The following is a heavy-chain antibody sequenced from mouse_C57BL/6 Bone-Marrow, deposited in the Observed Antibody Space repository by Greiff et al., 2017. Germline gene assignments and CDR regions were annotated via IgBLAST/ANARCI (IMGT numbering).Heavy chain of an antibody. J-gene: IGHJ3*01. V-gene: IGHV1-9*01. D-gene: IGHD1-1*01. Sequence: VQLQQSGAELMKPGASVTLSCKATGYTFTGSWIEWVKQRPGHGLQWIGEILPGSGSTNYNAKLKGQATFTADTSSNTAYMQLSRLTTEDSAIYYCAREGTTVVATSPRFAYWGQGTLVTVSA. CDR2: ILPGSGST. CDR3: AREGTTVVATSPRFAY. CDR1: GYTFTGSW.